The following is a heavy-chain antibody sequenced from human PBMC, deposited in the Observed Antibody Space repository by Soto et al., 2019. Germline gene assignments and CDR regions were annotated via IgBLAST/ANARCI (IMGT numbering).Heavy chain of an antibody. D-gene: IGHD1-20*01. J-gene: IGHJ4*02. CDR2: VSYRGST. CDR1: GDSIDSSSLS. V-gene: IGHV4-39*01. Sequence: QLQLLKSGPGLVKPPETLSLTCIVSGDSIDSSSLSWGWIRQPPGKGLEWIGSVSYRGSTWYNPSLRSRAPIFVDTSKNQSSMRLSSLTAADTAMYYCARHTACTEITHCHFAYWGQGTLVTVSS. CDR3: ARHTACTEITHCHFAY.